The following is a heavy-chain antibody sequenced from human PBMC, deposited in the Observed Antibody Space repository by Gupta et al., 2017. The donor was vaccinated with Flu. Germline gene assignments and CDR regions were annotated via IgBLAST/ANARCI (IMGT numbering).Heavy chain of an antibody. J-gene: IGHJ5*02. CDR2: INWNGGTI. V-gene: IGHV3-9*01. Sequence: EVQLVESGGGLVQPGRSLRLSCAASGFTFDDYAMHWVRQVPGKGLEWVSGINWNGGTIAYADSVKGRFTISRDNAKNSLHLQMNSLRAEDTALYYCAKLSSGNLKGDKFDNWGQGTLVTVSS. CDR3: AKLSSGNLKGDKFDN. CDR1: GFTFDDYA. D-gene: IGHD1-7*01.